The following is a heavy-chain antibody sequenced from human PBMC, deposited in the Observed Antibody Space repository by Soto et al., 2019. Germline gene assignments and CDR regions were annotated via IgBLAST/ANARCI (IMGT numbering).Heavy chain of an antibody. CDR2: ISYDGSNK. D-gene: IGHD2-2*01. CDR3: ARDEAVVVPAAEMAY. Sequence: GGSLRLSCAASGFTFSSYAMHWVRQAPGKGLEWVAVISYDGSNKYYADSVKGRFTISRDNSKNTLYLQMNSLRAEDTAVYYCARDEAVVVPAAEMAYWGQGTLVTVSS. V-gene: IGHV3-30-3*01. J-gene: IGHJ4*02. CDR1: GFTFSSYA.